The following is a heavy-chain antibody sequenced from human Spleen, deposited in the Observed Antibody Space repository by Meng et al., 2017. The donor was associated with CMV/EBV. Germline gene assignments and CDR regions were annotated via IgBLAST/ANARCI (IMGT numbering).Heavy chain of an antibody. CDR1: GGSFSGYY. CDR2: IYYSGST. D-gene: IGHD2-15*01. J-gene: IGHJ5*02. V-gene: IGHV4-59*01. CDR3: ARGGGKGWFDP. Sequence: SETLSLTCAVYGGSFSGYYWSWIRQPPGKGLEWIGYIYYSGSTNYNPSLKSRVTISVDTSKNQFSLKLSSVTAADTAVYYCARGGGKGWFDPWGQGTLVTVSS.